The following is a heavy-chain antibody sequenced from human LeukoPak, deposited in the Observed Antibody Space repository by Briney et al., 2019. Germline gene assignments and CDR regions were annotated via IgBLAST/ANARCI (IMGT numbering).Heavy chain of an antibody. V-gene: IGHV3-30*02. CDR1: GFTFSSYG. J-gene: IGHJ4*02. Sequence: GGSLRLSCAASGFTFSSYGMHWVRQAPGKGLEWVAFIRYDGSNKYYADSVKGRFTISRDNSKNTLYLQMNSLRAEDTAVYYCAKPLIVVVPGRSGSYSPYYFDYWGQGTLVTVSS. CDR3: AKPLIVVVPGRSGSYSPYYFDY. D-gene: IGHD3-10*01. CDR2: IRYDGSNK.